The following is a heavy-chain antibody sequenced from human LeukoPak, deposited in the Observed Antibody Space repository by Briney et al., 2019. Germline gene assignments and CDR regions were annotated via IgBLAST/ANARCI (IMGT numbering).Heavy chain of an antibody. V-gene: IGHV3-30*02. CDR1: GFTFSSYD. CDR3: AKKGGRFGELSLDY. J-gene: IGHJ4*02. Sequence: PGGSLRLSCAASGFTFSSYDMHWVRQAPGKGLEWVAFIRYDGSNKYYADSVKGRFTISRDNSKNTLYLQMNSLRAEDSAVYYCAKKGGRFGELSLDYWGQGTLVTVSS. CDR2: IRYDGSNK. D-gene: IGHD3-10*01.